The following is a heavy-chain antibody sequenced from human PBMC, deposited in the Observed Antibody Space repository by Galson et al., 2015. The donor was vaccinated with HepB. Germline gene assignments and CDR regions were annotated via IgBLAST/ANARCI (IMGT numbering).Heavy chain of an antibody. CDR1: GFTFSSYA. V-gene: IGHV3-23*01. Sequence: SLRLSCAASGFTFSSYAMSWVRQAPGKGLQWVSATTGTGGGGSTYHAGSVRGRFTVSRDDSKSTLYLQMDSLRVEDTAVYYCAKSPIAHCSGVRCYPFDNWGQGILVTVSP. J-gene: IGHJ4*02. CDR2: TTGTGGGGST. D-gene: IGHD2-15*01. CDR3: AKSPIAHCSGVRCYPFDN.